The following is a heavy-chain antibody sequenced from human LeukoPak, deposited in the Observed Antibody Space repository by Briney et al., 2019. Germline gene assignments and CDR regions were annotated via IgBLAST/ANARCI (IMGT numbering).Heavy chain of an antibody. CDR2: IWYDGSNK. CDR1: GFTFSSYG. D-gene: IGHD6-19*01. CDR3: ARDGSSGWYWVDY. V-gene: IGHV3-33*01. Sequence: GRSLRLSCAASGFTFSSYGMHWVRQAPGKGLEWLAVIWYDGSNKYYADSVKGRFTISRDNSENTLYLQMNSLRAEDTAVYYCARDGSSGWYWVDYWGQGTLVTVSS. J-gene: IGHJ4*02.